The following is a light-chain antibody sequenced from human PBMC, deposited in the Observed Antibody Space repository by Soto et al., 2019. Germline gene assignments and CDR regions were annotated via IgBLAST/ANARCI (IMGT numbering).Light chain of an antibody. CDR1: QSVGSN. V-gene: IGKV3-15*01. CDR3: QQYNNWPPDRT. CDR2: GAS. J-gene: IGKJ1*01. Sequence: EIVMTQSPATLSVSPGERATLSCRASQSVGSNLAWYQQKPGQAPRLLIYGASTRAPGIPARFSGSGSGKEFTLTISSLQSEDFAIYFCQQYNNWPPDRTFGQGTKVEIK.